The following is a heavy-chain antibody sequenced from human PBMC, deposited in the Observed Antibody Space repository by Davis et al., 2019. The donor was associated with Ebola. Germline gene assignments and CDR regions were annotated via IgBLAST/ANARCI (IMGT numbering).Heavy chain of an antibody. CDR1: GYSFTSYW. J-gene: IGHJ2*01. V-gene: IGHV5-51*01. CDR2: IYPGNSDT. Sequence: KVSCKGSGYSFTSYWIGWVRQMPGKGLEWMGIIYPGNSDTRYSPSFQGQVTISADKSISTAYLQWSSLKASDTAMYYCARPKRDGYNYDWYFDLWGRGTLVTVSS. CDR3: ARPKRDGYNYDWYFDL. D-gene: IGHD5-24*01.